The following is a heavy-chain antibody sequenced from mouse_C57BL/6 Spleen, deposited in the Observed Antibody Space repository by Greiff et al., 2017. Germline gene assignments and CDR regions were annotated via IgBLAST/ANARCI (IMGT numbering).Heavy chain of an antibody. CDR2: IDPNSGGT. Sequence: QVQLQQPGAELVKPGASVKLSCKASGYTFTSYWMHWVKQRPGRGLEWMGRIDPNSGGTKYNEKFKSKDTLTVDKPSSTAYMQLSSLTSEDFAVYYCANGDYYYGSRGWDIDDWGTGTTVTVSS. CDR3: ANGDYYYGSRGWDIDD. V-gene: IGHV1-72*01. CDR1: GYTFTSYW. D-gene: IGHD1-1*01. J-gene: IGHJ1*03.